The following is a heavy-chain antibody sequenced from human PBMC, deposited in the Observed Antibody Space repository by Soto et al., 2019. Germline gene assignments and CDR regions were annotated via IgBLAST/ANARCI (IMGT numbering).Heavy chain of an antibody. CDR3: ARVIVPAAIALYYYYGMDV. D-gene: IGHD2-2*01. J-gene: IGHJ6*02. V-gene: IGHV3-21*01. Sequence: EVQLVESGGGLVKPGGSLRLSCAASGVTFSSYSMNWVRQAPGKGLEWVSSISSSSSYIYYADSVKGRFTISRDNAKNSLYLQMNSLRAEDTAVYYCARVIVPAAIALYYYYGMDVWGQGTTVTVSS. CDR2: ISSSSSYI. CDR1: GVTFSSYS.